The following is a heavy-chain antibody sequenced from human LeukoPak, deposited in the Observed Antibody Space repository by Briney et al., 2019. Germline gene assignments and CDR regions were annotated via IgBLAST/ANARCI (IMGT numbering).Heavy chain of an antibody. Sequence: GGSLRLSCSASGFTFRSYAMHWVRQAPGKGLEYVSVITANGGTTYYADSVKGRFSISRDNSKNTLALQMSSLRAEDTAVYYCVKHPDYYGSGSYSSVAFDIWGQGTMVTVSS. D-gene: IGHD3-10*01. CDR2: ITANGGTT. CDR1: GFTFRSYA. J-gene: IGHJ3*02. V-gene: IGHV3-64D*09. CDR3: VKHPDYYGSGSYSSVAFDI.